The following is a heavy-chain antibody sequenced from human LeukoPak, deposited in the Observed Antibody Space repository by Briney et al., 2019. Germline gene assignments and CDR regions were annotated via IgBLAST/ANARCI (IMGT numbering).Heavy chain of an antibody. CDR2: ISGSGGSS. Sequence: GSLRLSCAASGFTFSTYAMSRVRQAPGKGLEWVSAISGSGGSSFYADSVKGRFTISRDNSKNTLYLQINSLRAENTAVYFCAKDPYYGDPPYSLDYWGQGTLVTVSS. CDR1: GFTFSTYA. V-gene: IGHV3-23*01. D-gene: IGHD4-17*01. CDR3: AKDPYYGDPPYSLDY. J-gene: IGHJ4*02.